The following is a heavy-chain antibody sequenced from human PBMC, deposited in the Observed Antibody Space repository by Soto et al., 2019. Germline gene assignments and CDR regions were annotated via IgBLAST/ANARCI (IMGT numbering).Heavy chain of an antibody. Sequence: VGSLRLSCAASGFTFSSYAMSWVRQAPGKGLEWVSAISGSGGSTYYADSVKGRFTISRDNSKNTLYLQMNSLRAEDTAVYYCAKIFRGNPDYGMDVWGQGTTVTVSS. CDR2: ISGSGGST. J-gene: IGHJ6*02. CDR3: AKIFRGNPDYGMDV. V-gene: IGHV3-23*01. D-gene: IGHD3-3*01. CDR1: GFTFSSYA.